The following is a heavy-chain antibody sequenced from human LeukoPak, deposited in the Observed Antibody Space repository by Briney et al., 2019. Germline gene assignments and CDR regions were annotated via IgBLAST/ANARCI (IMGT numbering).Heavy chain of an antibody. D-gene: IGHD6-13*01. CDR1: GGPFSGYF. CDR3: ARGGIAAGNWFDP. Sequence: SETLSLTCAVSGGPFSGYFWSWIRQSSGKGLEWIGEINHSGSTNYNPSLKSRVTISVDTSKNQFSLKLSSVTAADTAVYYCARGGIAAGNWFDPWGQGTLVTVSS. CDR2: INHSGST. J-gene: IGHJ5*02. V-gene: IGHV4-34*01.